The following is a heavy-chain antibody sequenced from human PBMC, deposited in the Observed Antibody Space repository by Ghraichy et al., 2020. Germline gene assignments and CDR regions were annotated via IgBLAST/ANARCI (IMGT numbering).Heavy chain of an antibody. CDR3: ARNGDGYNPWYFDL. CDR2: IYYSGST. V-gene: IGHV4-59*01. Sequence: SETLSLTCTVSGGSISSYYWSWIRQPPGKGLEWIGYIYYSGSTNYNPSLKSRVTISVDTSNNQFSLKLSSVTAADTAVYYCARNGDGYNPWYFDLWGRGTLVTVSS. CDR1: GGSISSYY. D-gene: IGHD5-24*01. J-gene: IGHJ2*01.